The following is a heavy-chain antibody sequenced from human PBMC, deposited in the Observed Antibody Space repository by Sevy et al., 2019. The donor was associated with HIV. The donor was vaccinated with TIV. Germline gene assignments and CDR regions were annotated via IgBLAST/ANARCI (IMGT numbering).Heavy chain of an antibody. J-gene: IGHJ6*02. Sequence: SETLSLTCAVYGGSFSGYYWSWIRQPPGKGLEWIGEINHSGSTNYNPSLKSRVTISVDTSKNQFSLKLSSVTAADTAGYYCARGPAGYGSGSYYRVGYYYYGMDVWGQGTTVTSP. D-gene: IGHD3-10*01. CDR1: GGSFSGYY. V-gene: IGHV4-34*01. CDR3: ARGPAGYGSGSYYRVGYYYYGMDV. CDR2: INHSGST.